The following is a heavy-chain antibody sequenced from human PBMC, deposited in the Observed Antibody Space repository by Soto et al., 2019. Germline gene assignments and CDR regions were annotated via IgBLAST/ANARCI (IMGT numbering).Heavy chain of an antibody. Sequence: SETLSLTCTVSGGSISSSSYYWGWIRQPPGKGLEWIGSIYYSGSTYYNPSLKSRVTISVDTSKNQFSLKLSSVTAADTAVYYCARRPSSIAASYYYYYGMDVWGQGTTVTVSS. CDR3: ARRPSSIAASYYYYYGMDV. CDR1: GGSISSSSYY. V-gene: IGHV4-39*01. J-gene: IGHJ6*02. CDR2: IYYSGST. D-gene: IGHD6-6*01.